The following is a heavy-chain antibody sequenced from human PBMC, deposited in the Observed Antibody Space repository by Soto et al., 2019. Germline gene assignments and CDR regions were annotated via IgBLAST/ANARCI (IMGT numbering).Heavy chain of an antibody. Sequence: SETLSLTCAVYGGSFSGYYWSWIRQPPGKGLEWIGEINHSGSTNYNPSLKSRVTISVDTSKNQFSLKLSSVTAADTAVYYCARGGGIAVAGTVYYYGMDVWGQGTTVTVSS. CDR2: INHSGST. CDR1: GGSFSGYY. CDR3: ARGGGIAVAGTVYYYGMDV. J-gene: IGHJ6*02. V-gene: IGHV4-34*01. D-gene: IGHD6-19*01.